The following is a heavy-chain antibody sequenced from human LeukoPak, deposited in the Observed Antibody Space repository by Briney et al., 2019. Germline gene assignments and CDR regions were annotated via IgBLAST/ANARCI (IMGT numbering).Heavy chain of an antibody. CDR1: GGTFSSYA. V-gene: IGHV1-69*11. J-gene: IGHJ4*02. Sequence: GSSVKVSCKASGGTFSSYAISWVRQAPGQGLEWMGRIIPILGTANYAQKFQGRVTITADESTSTAYMELSSLRSEDTAVYYCAGSKAAAGADYWGQGTLVTVSS. CDR3: AGSKAAAGADY. D-gene: IGHD6-13*01. CDR2: IIPILGTA.